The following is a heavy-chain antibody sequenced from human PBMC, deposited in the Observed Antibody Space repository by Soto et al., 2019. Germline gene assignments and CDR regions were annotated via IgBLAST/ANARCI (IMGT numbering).Heavy chain of an antibody. J-gene: IGHJ1*01. D-gene: IGHD1-26*01. CDR1: GFSFRSYG. V-gene: IGHV3-30*18. CDR2: ISYDGSNK. Sequence: QVQLVESGGGVVQPGRSLRLSCAASGFSFRSYGMHWVRQAPGKGLEWVAVISYDGSNKYYADSVKGRFTISRDNSKNTLYLQMNSLRAEDTAVYYCAKDYSGSYYVGYFQHWGQGTLVTVSS. CDR3: AKDYSGSYYVGYFQH.